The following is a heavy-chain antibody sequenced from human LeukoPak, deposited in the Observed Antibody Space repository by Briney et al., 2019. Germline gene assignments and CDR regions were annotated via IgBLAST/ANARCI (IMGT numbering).Heavy chain of an antibody. CDR2: ITGSGGTT. CDR3: AKDRLGAILYFDY. J-gene: IGHJ4*02. D-gene: IGHD1-26*01. CDR1: EFSVGSNY. Sequence: GGSLRLSCAASEFSVGSNYMTWVRQAPGKGLEWVSAITGSGGTTYYADSVKGRFTISRDNSKNTLYMQMNSLRAGDTAVYYCAKDRLGAILYFDYWGQGTLVTVSP. V-gene: IGHV3-23*01.